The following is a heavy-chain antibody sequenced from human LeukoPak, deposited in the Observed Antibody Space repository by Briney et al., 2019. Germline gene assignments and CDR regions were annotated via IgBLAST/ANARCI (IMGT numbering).Heavy chain of an antibody. CDR2: MNPNSGNT. Sequence: GASVKVSCKASGYTFTSYDINWVRQATGQGLEWMGWMNPNSGNTGYAQKFQGRVTMTTDTSTSTAYMELRSLRSDDTAVYYCARDQLVGATEVYGMDVWGQGTTVTVSS. CDR3: ARDQLVGATEVYGMDV. CDR1: GYTFTSYD. J-gene: IGHJ6*02. V-gene: IGHV1-8*01. D-gene: IGHD1-26*01.